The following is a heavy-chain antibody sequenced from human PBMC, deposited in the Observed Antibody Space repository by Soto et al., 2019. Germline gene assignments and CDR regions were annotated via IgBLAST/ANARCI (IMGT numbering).Heavy chain of an antibody. Sequence: LRLSCAASGLLFSNFGFHWVRQAPGKGLEWVAVISFDGGEKYYSDSVKGRFTVSRDNTTDTVYLQMTGLRGEDTATYHCALYSGYHWGRSPFDFWGQGALVTVSS. CDR2: ISFDGGEK. CDR1: GLLFSNFG. D-gene: IGHD5-12*01. V-gene: IGHV3-30*03. J-gene: IGHJ4*02. CDR3: ALYSGYHWGRSPFDF.